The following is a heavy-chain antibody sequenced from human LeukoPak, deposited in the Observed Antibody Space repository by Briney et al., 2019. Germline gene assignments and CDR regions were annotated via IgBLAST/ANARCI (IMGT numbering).Heavy chain of an antibody. CDR2: IYYSGNT. CDR3: ARASGSGSYYGSDY. J-gene: IGHJ4*02. D-gene: IGHD3-10*01. V-gene: IGHV4-59*01. CDR1: NGSNSTYY. Sequence: SETLSLTCSVSNGSNSTYYWSWIRQSPGKGLEWIGYIYYSGNTNYNPSLQSRVTISLDASKNQFSLELSSVTAADTAVYYCARASGSGSYYGSDYWGQGTLVTVSS.